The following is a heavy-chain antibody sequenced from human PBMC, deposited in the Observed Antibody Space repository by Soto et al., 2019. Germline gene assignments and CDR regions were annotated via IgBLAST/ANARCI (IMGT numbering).Heavy chain of an antibody. CDR2: MNPTSGNT. V-gene: IGHV1-8*01. J-gene: IGHJ6*03. D-gene: IGHD3-9*01. CDR1: GYTFTSYD. Sequence: QVQLVQSGAEVKKPGASVKVSCKASGYTFTSYDINWVRQATGQGLEWMGWMNPTSGNTGYAQKFQGRVTMTRSTSISTVYMVLSSLRSEDTAVYYCARGRTPYDILTGPRSHPAAYYYYYYMDVWGKGTTVTVSS. CDR3: ARGRTPYDILTGPRSHPAAYYYYYYMDV.